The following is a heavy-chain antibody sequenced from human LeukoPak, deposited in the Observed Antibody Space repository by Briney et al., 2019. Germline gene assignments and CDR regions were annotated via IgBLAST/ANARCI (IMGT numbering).Heavy chain of an antibody. CDR3: ARELRYYDILTGYYPDYFDY. CDR1: GFTFSSYW. CDR2: IKQDGSEK. D-gene: IGHD3-9*01. V-gene: IGHV3-7*01. J-gene: IGHJ4*02. Sequence: GALKLSCSASGFTFSSYWMSWVRQTPGKGLEVVVNIKQDGSEKYYVDSVKGRFTISRDNAKNSLYLQMNSLRAEDTAVYYCARELRYYDILTGYYPDYFDYWGQGTLVTVSS.